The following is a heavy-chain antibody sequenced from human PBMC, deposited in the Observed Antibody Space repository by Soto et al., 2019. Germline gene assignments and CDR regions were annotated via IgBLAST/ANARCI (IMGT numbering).Heavy chain of an antibody. CDR2: INAGNGNT. CDR3: ARLQSGYGSGRQNYYYYYMDV. J-gene: IGHJ6*03. V-gene: IGHV1-3*01. D-gene: IGHD3-10*01. Sequence: ASVKVSCKASGYTFTSYAMHWVRQAPGQRLEWMGWINAGNGNTKYSQKFQGRVTITRDTSASTAYMELSSLRSEDTAVYYCARLQSGYGSGRQNYYYYYMDVWGKGTTVTVSS. CDR1: GYTFTSYA.